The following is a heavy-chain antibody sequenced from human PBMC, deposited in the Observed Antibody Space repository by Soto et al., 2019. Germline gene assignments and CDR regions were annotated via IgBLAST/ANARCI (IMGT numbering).Heavy chain of an antibody. J-gene: IGHJ4*02. D-gene: IGHD5-12*01. Sequence: EVQLVESGGGLVQPGRSLRLSCAASGFTFADFAMHWVRQVPGKGLEWVSGISWSSGNIGDVDSVKGRFTISRDNAKNSLYLQMNSLRPEDTAFYYCAKPHIVATLSPANFDYWGQGILVTVSS. CDR2: ISWSSGNI. V-gene: IGHV3-9*01. CDR1: GFTFADFA. CDR3: AKPHIVATLSPANFDY.